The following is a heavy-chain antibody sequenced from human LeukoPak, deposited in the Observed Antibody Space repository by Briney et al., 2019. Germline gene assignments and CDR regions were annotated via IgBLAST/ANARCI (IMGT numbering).Heavy chain of an antibody. Sequence: GGSLRLSCTASGFTFSNYGMHWVRQAPGKGLDWVAFIRYDGGKKYYADSVKGRFTIYRDNSKNTLYLQMNSLRPEDTAVYYCATSTVTTSYNYYYYYMHVWGKGTTVTVSS. CDR3: ATSTVTTSYNYYYYYMHV. CDR2: IRYDGGKK. CDR1: GFTFSNYG. D-gene: IGHD4-11*01. J-gene: IGHJ6*03. V-gene: IGHV3-30*02.